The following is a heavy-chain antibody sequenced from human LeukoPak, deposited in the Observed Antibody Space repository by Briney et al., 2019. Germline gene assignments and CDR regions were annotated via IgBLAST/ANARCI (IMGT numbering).Heavy chain of an antibody. CDR2: IKSKTDGETT. CDR1: GFTFSSYS. Sequence: GGSLRLSCAASGFTFSSYSMNWVRQAPGKGLEWVGRIKSKTDGETTDYAAPVKGRFTISRDDSKNTLYLQMNSLKTEDTAVYYCTTPLRGQWGQGTLVTVSS. V-gene: IGHV3-15*01. CDR3: TTPLRGQ. D-gene: IGHD5-12*01. J-gene: IGHJ4*02.